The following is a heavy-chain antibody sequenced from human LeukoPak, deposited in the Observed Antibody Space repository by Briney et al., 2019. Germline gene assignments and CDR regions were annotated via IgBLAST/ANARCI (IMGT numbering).Heavy chain of an antibody. CDR1: GFTFDDHA. J-gene: IGHJ4*02. CDR3: VTMTTVTH. D-gene: IGHD4-17*01. Sequence: PGGSLRLSCAASGFTFDDHAMSWVRQAPGKGLEWVSNINWNGGSTGYADSVKGRFTISRDNVKNSLYLQMNSLRAEDTALYYCVTMTTVTHWGQGTLVTVSS. V-gene: IGHV3-20*04. CDR2: INWNGGST.